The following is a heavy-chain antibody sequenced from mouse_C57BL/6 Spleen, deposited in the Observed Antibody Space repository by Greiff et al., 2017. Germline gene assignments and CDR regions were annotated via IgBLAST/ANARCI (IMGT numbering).Heavy chain of an antibody. CDR1: GYAFSSYW. D-gene: IGHD3-3*01. Sequence: VQLQQSGAELVKPGASVKISCKASGYAFSSYWMNWVKQRPGKGLEWIGQIYPGDGDTNYNGKFKGKATLTADKSSSTAYMQLSSLTSEDSAVYFCARSGQLGGFDYWGQGTTLTVSS. V-gene: IGHV1-80*01. CDR3: ARSGQLGGFDY. J-gene: IGHJ2*01. CDR2: IYPGDGDT.